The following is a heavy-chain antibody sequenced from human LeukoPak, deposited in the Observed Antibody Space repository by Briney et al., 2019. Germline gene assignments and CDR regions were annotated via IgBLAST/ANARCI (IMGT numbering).Heavy chain of an antibody. V-gene: IGHV1-69*13. CDR2: IIPIFGTA. Sequence: ASVKVSCKASGGTLSSFTISWVRQAPGQGLEWMGGIIPIFGTANYAQKFQGRVTITADESTRTAYMELSSLRSEDTAVYYCASRGYGSGSYYGSDYWGQGTLVTVFS. CDR1: GGTLSSFT. CDR3: ASRGYGSGSYYGSDY. J-gene: IGHJ4*02. D-gene: IGHD3-10*01.